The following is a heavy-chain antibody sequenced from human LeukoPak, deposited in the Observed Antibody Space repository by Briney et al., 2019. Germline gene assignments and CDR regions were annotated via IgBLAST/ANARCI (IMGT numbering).Heavy chain of an antibody. CDR1: GGSISSGGYS. CDR3: ARAGIVVVPARGNWFDP. CDR2: IYHSGST. V-gene: IGHV4-30-2*01. Sequence: PSETLSLTCAVSGGSISSGGYSWSWIRQPPGKGLEWIGYIYHSGSTYYNPSLKSRVTISVDTSKNQFSLKLSSVTAADTAVYYCARAGIVVVPARGNWFDPWGQGTLVTVSS. J-gene: IGHJ5*02. D-gene: IGHD2-2*01.